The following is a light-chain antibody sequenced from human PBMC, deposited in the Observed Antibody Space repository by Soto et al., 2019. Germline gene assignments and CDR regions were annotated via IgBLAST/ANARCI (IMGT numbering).Light chain of an antibody. CDR2: EVS. CDR1: SSDVGANDY. Sequence: QSALTQPPSASGSPGQSVTISCTGTSSDVGANDYVSWYQQHPGKAPKIMIYEVSQRPSGVPDRFSGSKSGNTASLTVSGLQAEDEADYYCSTYVGSKIMFGGGTQLTVL. V-gene: IGLV2-8*01. J-gene: IGLJ3*02. CDR3: STYVGSKIM.